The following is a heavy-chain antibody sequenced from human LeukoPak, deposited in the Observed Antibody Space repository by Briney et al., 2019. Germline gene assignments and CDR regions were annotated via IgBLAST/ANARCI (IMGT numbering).Heavy chain of an antibody. D-gene: IGHD3-22*01. CDR2: VSYSGRT. Sequence: SETLSLTCTVSGASISNYYWSWIRQPPGKGLECIGYVSYSGRTNHNPSLKSRVTISVDMSKNQFSLKLTSVTGADTAVYYCARGYYDSSGYSNPFDPWGQGTLVTVSS. CDR3: ARGYYDSSGYSNPFDP. J-gene: IGHJ5*02. CDR1: GASISNYY. V-gene: IGHV4-59*01.